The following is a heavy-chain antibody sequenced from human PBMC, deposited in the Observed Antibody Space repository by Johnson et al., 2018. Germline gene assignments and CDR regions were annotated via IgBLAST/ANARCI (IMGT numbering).Heavy chain of an antibody. CDR1: GFTFSSYG. J-gene: IGHJ6*03. D-gene: IGHD3-10*01. V-gene: IGHV3-30*18. Sequence: QVQLVESGGGVVQPGRSLRLSCAASGFTFSSYGMHWVRQAPGKGLEWVAVISYDGSNKYYADSVKGRFTISRDNSKNTLFLQMNSLGAEDTAVYYCAKGQRYYYGSGSYFRYYYYYMDVWGKGTTVTVSS. CDR2: ISYDGSNK. CDR3: AKGQRYYYGSGSYFRYYYYYMDV.